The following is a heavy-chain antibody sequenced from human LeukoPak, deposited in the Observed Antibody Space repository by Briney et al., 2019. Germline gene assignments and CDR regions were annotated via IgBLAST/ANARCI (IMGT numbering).Heavy chain of an antibody. Sequence: SQTLSLSCAISGDSVSSYSAIWNWIRQSPPRGLEWLGRAYYRSKWYIEYAASVKSRITINPDTSKNQFSLQLNSVTPEDTAVYYCARGVFGGIKDGMDVWGQGTTVTVSS. J-gene: IGHJ6*02. CDR3: ARGVFGGIKDGMDV. CDR2: AYYRSKWYI. V-gene: IGHV6-1*01. D-gene: IGHD3-16*01. CDR1: GDSVSSYSAI.